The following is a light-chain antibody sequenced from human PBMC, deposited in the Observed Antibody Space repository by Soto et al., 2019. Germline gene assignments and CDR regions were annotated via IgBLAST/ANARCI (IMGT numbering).Light chain of an antibody. Sequence: EIVLTQSPPTLSLSPGESAALSCRVSQTISTYLAWYQQKPGQTPRLLIYGASTRATGVPPRFSGSRSGTEFTLTISSLQSEDFAVYYCQQYYNWPPYTFGQGTKVDI. CDR1: QTISTY. CDR2: GAS. V-gene: IGKV3-15*01. J-gene: IGKJ2*01. CDR3: QQYYNWPPYT.